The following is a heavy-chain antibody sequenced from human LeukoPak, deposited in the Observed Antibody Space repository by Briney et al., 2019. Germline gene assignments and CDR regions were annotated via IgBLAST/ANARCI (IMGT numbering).Heavy chain of an antibody. Sequence: PSETLSLTCTVSGGSISSYYWSWIRQPPGKGLEWIGYIYYSGSTNYNPSLKSRVTISVDTSKNQFSLKLISVTAADTAVYYCARTYYYDSSGYYTLEYYFDYWGQGTLVTVSS. J-gene: IGHJ4*02. D-gene: IGHD3-22*01. CDR1: GGSISSYY. CDR3: ARTYYYDSSGYYTLEYYFDY. V-gene: IGHV4-59*01. CDR2: IYYSGST.